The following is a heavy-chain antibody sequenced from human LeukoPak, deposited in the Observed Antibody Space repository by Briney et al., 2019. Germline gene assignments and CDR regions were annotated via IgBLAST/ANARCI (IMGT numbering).Heavy chain of an antibody. CDR1: GGSISSYY. CDR3: AGGGQWLAPDH. V-gene: IGHV4-59*01. D-gene: IGHD6-19*01. CDR2: FYNSGST. Sequence: SETLSLTCTVSGGSISSYYWSWIRQTPGEGLEWIGSFYNSGSTNYNPSLKSRVTISVDTSKNQISLKLNSMTAADTAVYYCAGGGQWLAPDHWGQGTLVTVSS. J-gene: IGHJ4*02.